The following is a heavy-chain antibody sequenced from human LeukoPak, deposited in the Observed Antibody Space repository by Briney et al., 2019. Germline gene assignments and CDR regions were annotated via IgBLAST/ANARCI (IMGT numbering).Heavy chain of an antibody. CDR1: GISFSNYS. CDR3: ARDYYDSSGYYFSGIGY. CDR2: ISSSSRFI. J-gene: IGHJ4*02. V-gene: IGHV3-21*01. Sequence: NPGGSLRLSCAASGISFSNYSMNWVRQAPGKGLEWVSLISSSSRFIYYGDSVKGRFTISRDNAKNSLYLQMNSLRAEDTAVYYCARDYYDSSGYYFSGIGYWGQGTLVTVSS. D-gene: IGHD3-22*01.